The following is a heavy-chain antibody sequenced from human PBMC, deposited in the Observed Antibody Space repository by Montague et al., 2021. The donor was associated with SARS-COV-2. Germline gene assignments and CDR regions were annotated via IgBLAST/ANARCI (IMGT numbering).Heavy chain of an antibody. Sequence: SETLSLTCAVYGGSFSGYYCSWIRQPPGKGLEWIGEINHSGSTNYNPSLKSRVTISVDTSKNQFSLKLTSVTAADTAVYYCASVPTVITYYYYYYGMDVWGQGTTVTVSS. J-gene: IGHJ6*02. CDR2: INHSGST. D-gene: IGHD4-17*01. V-gene: IGHV4-34*01. CDR1: GGSFSGYY. CDR3: ASVPTVITYYYYYYGMDV.